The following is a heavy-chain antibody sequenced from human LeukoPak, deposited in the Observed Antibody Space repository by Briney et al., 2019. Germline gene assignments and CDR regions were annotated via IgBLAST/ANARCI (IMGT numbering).Heavy chain of an antibody. Sequence: SETLSLTCTVSGGSISSSSYYWGWIRQPPGKGLEWIGSIYYSGSTYYNPSLKSRVTISVDTSKNRFSLKLSSVTAADTAVYYCARSPPIVVVPAAPDYFDYWGQGTLVTVSS. CDR1: GGSISSSSYY. J-gene: IGHJ4*02. D-gene: IGHD2-2*01. V-gene: IGHV4-39*01. CDR2: IYYSGST. CDR3: ARSPPIVVVPAAPDYFDY.